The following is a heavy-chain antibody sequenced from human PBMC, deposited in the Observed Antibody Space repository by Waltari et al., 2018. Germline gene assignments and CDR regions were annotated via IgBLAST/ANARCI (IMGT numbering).Heavy chain of an antibody. CDR3: ARIPIVATIRYYYYYMDV. CDR1: GFSLSNARMG. Sequence: QVTLKESGPVLVKPTETLTLTCTVSGFSLSNARMGVSWIRQPPGKALEWLAHIFSNDEKSYSTSLKSRLTISKDTSKSQVVLTMTNMDPVDTATYYCARIPIVATIRYYYYYMDVWGKGTTVTVSS. D-gene: IGHD5-12*01. V-gene: IGHV2-26*01. CDR2: IFSNDEK. J-gene: IGHJ6*03.